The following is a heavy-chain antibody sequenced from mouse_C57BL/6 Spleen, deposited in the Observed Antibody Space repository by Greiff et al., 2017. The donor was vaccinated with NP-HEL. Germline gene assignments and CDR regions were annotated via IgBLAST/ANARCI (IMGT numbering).Heavy chain of an antibody. CDR1: GYTFTDYY. Sequence: VQLQQSGAELVRPGASVKLSCKASGYTFTDYYINWVKQRPGQGLEWIARIYPGSGNTYYNEKFKGKATLTAEKSSSTAYMQLSSLTSEDSAVYFCARGRSNYGYFDVWGTGTTVTVSS. D-gene: IGHD2-5*01. J-gene: IGHJ1*03. CDR2: IYPGSGNT. CDR3: ARGRSNYGYFDV. V-gene: IGHV1-76*01.